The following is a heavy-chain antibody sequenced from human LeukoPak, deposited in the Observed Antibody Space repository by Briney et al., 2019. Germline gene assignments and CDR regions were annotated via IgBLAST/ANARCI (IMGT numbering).Heavy chain of an antibody. CDR1: GFTVSSNY. CDR2: IYSDGSS. Sequence: PGGSLRLSCAASGFTVSSNYMTWVRQAPGKGLEWVSIIYSDGSSYYADSVKGRFTISRDNSKNTLYLQMNSLRAEDTAVYYCAKDGDSSGYLLDYWGQGTLVTVSS. CDR3: AKDGDSSGYLLDY. J-gene: IGHJ4*02. D-gene: IGHD3-22*01. V-gene: IGHV3-53*05.